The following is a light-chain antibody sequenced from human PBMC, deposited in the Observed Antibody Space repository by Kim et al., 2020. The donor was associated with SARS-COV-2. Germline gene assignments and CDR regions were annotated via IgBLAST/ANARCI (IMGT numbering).Light chain of an antibody. CDR2: GAS. Sequence: PPRDKATLSCRASQGIYNKITWYQHKLGQAPRLLIYGASTRATGTPARFSGSGSGTDFTLTISSLQSGDVAVYYCQEYYDWPPWTFGQGTKVDIK. V-gene: IGKV3-15*01. CDR3: QEYYDWPPWT. J-gene: IGKJ1*01. CDR1: QGIYNK.